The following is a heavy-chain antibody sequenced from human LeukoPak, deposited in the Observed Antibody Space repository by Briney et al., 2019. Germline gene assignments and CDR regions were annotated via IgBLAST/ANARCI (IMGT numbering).Heavy chain of an antibody. V-gene: IGHV3-30-3*01. CDR1: GFTFSSYA. D-gene: IGHD3-10*01. Sequence: GGSLRLSCAASGFTFSSYAMHWVRQAPGKGLEWVAVISYDGSNKYYADSVKGRFTISRDNSKNTLYLQMNSLRAEDTAVYYCARGGFGELFHYDYWGQGTLVTVSS. J-gene: IGHJ4*02. CDR2: ISYDGSNK. CDR3: ARGGFGELFHYDY.